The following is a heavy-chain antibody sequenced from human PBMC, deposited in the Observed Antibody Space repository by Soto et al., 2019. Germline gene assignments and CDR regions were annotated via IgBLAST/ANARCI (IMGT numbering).Heavy chain of an antibody. D-gene: IGHD3-22*01. CDR3: ARDSDYYDSSPFDY. Sequence: RASVKVSCKASGYTFTGYYMHWVRQAPGQGLEWMGWINPNSGGTNYAQKFQGRVTMTRDTSISTAYMELSRLRSDDTAVYYCARDSDYYDSSPFDYWGQGTLVTVSS. J-gene: IGHJ4*02. CDR1: GYTFTGYY. CDR2: INPNSGGT. V-gene: IGHV1-2*02.